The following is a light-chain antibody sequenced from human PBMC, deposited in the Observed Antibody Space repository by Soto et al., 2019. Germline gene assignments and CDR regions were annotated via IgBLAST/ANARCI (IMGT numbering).Light chain of an antibody. CDR1: SSDVGDYNY. V-gene: IGLV2-11*01. J-gene: IGLJ3*02. CDR3: CASAGSYTFWV. CDR2: DVS. Sequence: QSALTQPRSVSGSPGQSVTISCTGTSSDVGDYNYVSWYQQYPGKAPKLVISDVSKRPSGVPDRFSGSKSGNTASLTISGLQAEDDADYYCCASAGSYTFWVFGGGTKLTFL.